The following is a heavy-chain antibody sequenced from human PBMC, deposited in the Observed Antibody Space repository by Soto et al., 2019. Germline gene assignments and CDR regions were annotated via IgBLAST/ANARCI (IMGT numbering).Heavy chain of an antibody. CDR3: VCRSGTSPDY. V-gene: IGHV3-23*01. D-gene: IGHD1-1*01. CDR2: ITSGGTT. Sequence: GGSLRLSCVASGFTSRTYAMSWVCQAPGKGLEWVSTITSGGTTYSADSVRGRLTLSRDNSRNTLYLQMNSLRADDTALYYCVCRSGTSPDYWGQGTLVTVSS. J-gene: IGHJ4*02. CDR1: GFTSRTYA.